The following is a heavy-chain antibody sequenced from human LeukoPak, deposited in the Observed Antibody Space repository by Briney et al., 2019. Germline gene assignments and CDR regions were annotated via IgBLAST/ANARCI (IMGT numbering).Heavy chain of an antibody. V-gene: IGHV1-18*01. CDR3: AREPTIAVVSNYYYGMDV. Sequence: GASVKVSCKASGYTFTSYGISWVRQAPGQGLEWMGWISAYNGNTNYAQKLQGRVTMTTGTSTSTAYMELRSLRSDDTAVYYCAREPTIAVVSNYYYGMDVWGQGTTVTVSS. J-gene: IGHJ6*02. CDR2: ISAYNGNT. D-gene: IGHD3-22*01. CDR1: GYTFTSYG.